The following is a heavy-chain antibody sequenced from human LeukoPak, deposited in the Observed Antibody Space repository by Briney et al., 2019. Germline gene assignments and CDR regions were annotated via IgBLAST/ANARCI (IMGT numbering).Heavy chain of an antibody. CDR1: GFTFSSYW. D-gene: IGHD4-17*01. Sequence: PGGSLRLSCAASGFTFSSYWMSWVRQAPGKGLEWVSSISSSSSYIYYADSVKGRFTISRDNAKNSLYLQMNSLRAEDTAVYYCARGLNYGDYVDYYYGMDVWGQGTTVTVSS. J-gene: IGHJ6*02. V-gene: IGHV3-21*01. CDR2: ISSSSSYI. CDR3: ARGLNYGDYVDYYYGMDV.